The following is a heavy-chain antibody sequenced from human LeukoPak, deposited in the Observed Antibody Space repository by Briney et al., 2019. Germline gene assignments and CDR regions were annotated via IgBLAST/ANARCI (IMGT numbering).Heavy chain of an antibody. CDR1: GASISSGDSY. CDR2: IYYSGST. CDR3: ARGPHVSDGIAAVRIDY. V-gene: IGHV4-30-4*01. D-gene: IGHD6-13*01. J-gene: IGHJ4*02. Sequence: SQTLSLTCTVSGASISSGDSYWIWIRQPPGKGLEWIGYIYYSGSTYNTPSLRSRLIISVDTSKNQFSLRLSSVTAADTAVYYCARGPHVSDGIAAVRIDYWGQGTLVTVSS.